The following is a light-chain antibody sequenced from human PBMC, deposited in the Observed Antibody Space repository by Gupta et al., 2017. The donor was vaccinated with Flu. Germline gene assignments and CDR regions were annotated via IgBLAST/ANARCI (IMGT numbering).Light chain of an antibody. V-gene: IGLV2-23*02. CDR1: SSDVGTYNL. Sequence: QSALTQPASVSGSPGQSITISCTGASSDVGTYNLVSWYQQHPGKAPQLMIYEVTKRPSGVSNRFSGSKSGNTASLTISGLQAEDEADYYCCSYAGSGTYVIFGGGTKLTVL. CDR3: CSYAGSGTYVI. J-gene: IGLJ2*01. CDR2: EVT.